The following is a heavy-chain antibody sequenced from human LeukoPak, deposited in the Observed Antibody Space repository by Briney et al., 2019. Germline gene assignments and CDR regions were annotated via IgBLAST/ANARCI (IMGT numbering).Heavy chain of an antibody. CDR1: GDSVSSNSVT. V-gene: IGHV6-1*01. D-gene: IGHD2-2*01. CDR2: TYYRSTWYN. Sequence: SQTLSLTCAISGDSVSSNSVTWNWIRQSPSRGLKWLGRTYYRSTWYNDYAVSVRGRITVNPDTSKNQFSLQLNSVTPEDTAVYYCARRLTQYDCFDPWGQGILVTVSS. J-gene: IGHJ5*02. CDR3: ARRLTQYDCFDP.